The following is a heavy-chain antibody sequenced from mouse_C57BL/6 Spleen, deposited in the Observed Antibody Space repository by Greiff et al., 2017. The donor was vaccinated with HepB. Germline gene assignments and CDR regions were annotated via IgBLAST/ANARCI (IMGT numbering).Heavy chain of an antibody. Sequence: EVQLQQSGPELVKPGDSVKISCKASGYSFTGYFMNWVMQSHGKSLEWIGRINPYNGDTFYNQKFKGKATLTVDKSSSTAHMELRSLTSEDSAVYYGARSYGDYDYFDYWGQGTTLAVSS. J-gene: IGHJ2*01. CDR1: GYSFTGYF. D-gene: IGHD2-13*01. V-gene: IGHV1-20*01. CDR3: ARSYGDYDYFDY. CDR2: INPYNGDT.